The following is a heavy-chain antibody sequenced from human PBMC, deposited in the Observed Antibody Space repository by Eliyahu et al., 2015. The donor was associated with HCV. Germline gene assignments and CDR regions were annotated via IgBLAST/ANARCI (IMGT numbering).Heavy chain of an antibody. J-gene: IGHJ6*02. CDR1: GFXFSRNA. D-gene: IGHD3-16*01. CDR3: VKETPPPSSGWGGTPRTYYYDMDV. CDR2: ISSNGGST. V-gene: IGHV3-64D*06. Sequence: EVQLVESGGGLVQPGGSLRLSCSASGFXFSRNAMHWVRXAPGKGLEYVXAISSNGGSTYYADSVKGRFTISRDNSKNTLYLQMSSLRAEDTAVYYCVKETPPPSSGWGGTPRTYYYDMDVWGQGTTVTVSS.